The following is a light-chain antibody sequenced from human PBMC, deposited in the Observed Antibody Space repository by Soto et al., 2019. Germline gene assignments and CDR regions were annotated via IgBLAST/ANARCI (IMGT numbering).Light chain of an antibody. CDR1: SSNIGSNT. CDR3: AAWDDSLNGFYV. CDR2: NNN. Sequence: QSVLTQPPSASGTPGQRVTISCSGSSSNIGSNTVNWYQQLPGTAPKLLIYNNNQRPSVVPYRISGSKSCTSASLAIGGLQSEDEADYYCAAWDDSLNGFYVFGTGTKATVL. J-gene: IGLJ1*01. V-gene: IGLV1-44*01.